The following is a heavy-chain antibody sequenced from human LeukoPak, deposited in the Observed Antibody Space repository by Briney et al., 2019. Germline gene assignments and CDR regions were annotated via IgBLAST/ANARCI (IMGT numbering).Heavy chain of an antibody. CDR2: ISTDGSII. CDR1: GFTFSQYW. Sequence: GGSLRLSCAAPGFTFSQYWMYWVRQAPGKGLVWVSYISTDGSIINDADSVKGRFTISRDNAKNTLYLQMNSLRVDDTAVYYCVGGDYWGQGTLVTVSS. V-gene: IGHV3-74*01. CDR3: VGGDY. J-gene: IGHJ4*02.